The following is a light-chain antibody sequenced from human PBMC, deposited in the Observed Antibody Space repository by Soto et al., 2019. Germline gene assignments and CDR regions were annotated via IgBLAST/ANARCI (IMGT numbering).Light chain of an antibody. V-gene: IGKV3-20*01. CDR3: QQYGDSPWT. J-gene: IGKJ1*01. Sequence: EIVMTQSPATLSVSPGDRATLSCRASQSVGSNLAWYQQKPGQAPRLLIYAASSRATAIPDRFSGSGSGTNFTLTISRLEPEDFAVYFCQQYGDSPWTFGQGTKVDIK. CDR2: AAS. CDR1: QSVGSN.